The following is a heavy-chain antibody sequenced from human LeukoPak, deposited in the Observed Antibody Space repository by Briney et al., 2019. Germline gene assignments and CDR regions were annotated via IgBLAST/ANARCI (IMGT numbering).Heavy chain of an antibody. Sequence: PSETLSLTCTVSAVSISSGGYYWSWIRQHPGKGLEWIGYIYYSGSTYYNPSLKSRLTISLDTSNNQFSLKLSSVTAADTAVYYCARGPVRDYSNYWGQGTLVTVSS. CDR1: AVSISSGGYY. J-gene: IGHJ4*02. CDR2: IYYSGST. V-gene: IGHV4-31*03. D-gene: IGHD4-11*01. CDR3: ARGPVRDYSNY.